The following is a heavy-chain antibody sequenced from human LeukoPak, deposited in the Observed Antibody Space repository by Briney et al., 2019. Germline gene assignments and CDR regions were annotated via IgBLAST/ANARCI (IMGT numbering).Heavy chain of an antibody. Sequence: ASVKVSCKASGGTFSSYAISWVRQAPGRGLEWMGGIIPIFGTANYAQKFQGRVTITTDESTSTAYMELSSLRSEDTAVYYCAGEHYEILTGYYMSYFDYWGQGTLVTVSS. CDR1: GGTFSSYA. CDR3: AGEHYEILTGYYMSYFDY. D-gene: IGHD3-9*01. J-gene: IGHJ4*02. CDR2: IIPIFGTA. V-gene: IGHV1-69*05.